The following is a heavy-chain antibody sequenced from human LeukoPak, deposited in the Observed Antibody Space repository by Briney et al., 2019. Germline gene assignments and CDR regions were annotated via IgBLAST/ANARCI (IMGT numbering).Heavy chain of an antibody. D-gene: IGHD6-19*01. CDR3: AKDRQFAAVAGTFDY. CDR1: GFTFSSYG. Sequence: PGRSLGLSCAASGFTFSSYGMHWVRQAPGKGLEWVAVISYDGSNKYYADSVKGRFTISRDNSKNTLYLQMNSLRAEDTAVYYCAKDRQFAAVAGTFDYWGQGTLVTVSS. CDR2: ISYDGSNK. J-gene: IGHJ4*02. V-gene: IGHV3-30*18.